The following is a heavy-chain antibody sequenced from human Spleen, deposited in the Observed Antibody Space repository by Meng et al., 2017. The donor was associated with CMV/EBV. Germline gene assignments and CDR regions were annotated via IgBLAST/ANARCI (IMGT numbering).Heavy chain of an antibody. CDR3: ARELSEWELRYFFDY. Sequence: GESLKISCAASGFTFSSFTMNWVRQAPGKGLEWVSSISSSSGYIYYADSVKGRFTISRDNSKNTLYLQMNSLRAEDTAVYYCARELSEWELRYFFDYWGQGTLVTVSS. CDR1: GFTFSSFT. V-gene: IGHV3-21*01. D-gene: IGHD1-26*01. J-gene: IGHJ4*02. CDR2: ISSSSGYI.